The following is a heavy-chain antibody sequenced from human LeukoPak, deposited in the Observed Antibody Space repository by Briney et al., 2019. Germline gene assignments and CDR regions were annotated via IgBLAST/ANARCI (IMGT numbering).Heavy chain of an antibody. V-gene: IGHV4-59*07. D-gene: IGHD3-22*01. CDR2: IYYSGRT. Sequence: SATLSPTCTLSGRSIISYYSSSIRQPPRKGLEWIVYIYYSGRTTYNPSLKSRVTISVDTSKNQFSLKLSSVTAADTAVYYCARGAGTYDSSGHFDYWGQGTLVTVSS. CDR1: GRSIISYY. J-gene: IGHJ4*02. CDR3: ARGAGTYDSSGHFDY.